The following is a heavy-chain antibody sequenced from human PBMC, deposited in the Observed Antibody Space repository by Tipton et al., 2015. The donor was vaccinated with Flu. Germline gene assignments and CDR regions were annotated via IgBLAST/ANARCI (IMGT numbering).Heavy chain of an antibody. CDR3: AMRDYSNYVSEPKNWFDP. CDR2: VYHGGTT. Sequence: TLSLTCTVSGYSISSRYYFGWIRQPPGKGLEWIVCVYHGGTTYYNPSLKSLVAISVDTSKNQFSLRLSSVTAADTAVYYCAMRDYSNYVSEPKNWFDPWGQGTLVTVSS. J-gene: IGHJ5*02. V-gene: IGHV4-38-2*02. CDR1: GYSISSRYY. D-gene: IGHD4-11*01.